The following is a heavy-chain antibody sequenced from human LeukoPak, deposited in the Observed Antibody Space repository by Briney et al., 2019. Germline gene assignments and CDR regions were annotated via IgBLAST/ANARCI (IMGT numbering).Heavy chain of an antibody. CDR2: ISAYNGNR. V-gene: IGHV1-18*01. CDR3: ERDGRYNLNYADY. Sequence: ASVKVSCKASGYTFTSYGISWVRQAPGPELEWMGWISAYNGNRNYAQKLQGRVTMTTDTSTSTAYMELRSLRSDDTAVYYCERDGRYNLNYADYWGQGTLVTVSS. J-gene: IGHJ4*02. D-gene: IGHD1-20*01. CDR1: GYTFTSYG.